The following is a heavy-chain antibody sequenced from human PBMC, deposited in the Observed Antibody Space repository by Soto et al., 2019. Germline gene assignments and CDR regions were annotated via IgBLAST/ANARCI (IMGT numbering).Heavy chain of an antibody. J-gene: IGHJ6*02. Sequence: GASVKVSCKASGGTFSSYAISWVRQAPGQGLEWMGGIIPIFGTANYAQKFQGRVTITADESTSTAYMELSSLRSEDTAVYYCARGGIAAAGEVDYYYDMDVWGQGTTVTVSS. CDR1: GGTFSSYA. D-gene: IGHD6-13*01. CDR2: IIPIFGTA. V-gene: IGHV1-69*13. CDR3: ARGGIAAAGEVDYYYDMDV.